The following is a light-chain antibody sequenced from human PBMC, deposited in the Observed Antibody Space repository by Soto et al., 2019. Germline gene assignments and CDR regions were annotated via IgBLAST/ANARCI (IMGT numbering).Light chain of an antibody. CDR3: PQLFDSPIT. CDR1: QSISSL. J-gene: IGKJ5*01. V-gene: IGKV1-5*03. CDR2: KAS. Sequence: DMRRARAPSTLAAAVVDKITITCRASQSISSLLAWYQQKPGKAPKFLIYKASSLQSGVPSRFSGSGSGTEFTLTLTSLQPDDFAPYYCPQLFDSPITFGQGTRLE.